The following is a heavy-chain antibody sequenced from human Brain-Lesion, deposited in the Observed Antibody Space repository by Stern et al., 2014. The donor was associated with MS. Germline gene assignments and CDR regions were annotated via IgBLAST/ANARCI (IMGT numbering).Heavy chain of an antibody. J-gene: IGHJ6*02. CDR2: INPNTGGT. Sequence: VQLVESGAEVKKPGASVKVSCKTSGYIFTGYYIHWVRQAPGQGLEWIAWINPNTGGTKYAQKLQGRVTMSRDTSISTAYVELSSLTSDDTAVYYCARDQRGITIFGVVTDYYYLGMDVWGQGTTVTVSS. V-gene: IGHV1-2*02. CDR3: ARDQRGITIFGVVTDYYYLGMDV. D-gene: IGHD3-3*01. CDR1: GYIFTGYY.